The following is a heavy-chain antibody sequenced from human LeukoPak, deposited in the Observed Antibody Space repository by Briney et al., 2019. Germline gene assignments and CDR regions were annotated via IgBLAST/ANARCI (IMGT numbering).Heavy chain of an antibody. CDR3: AKVVGPYYFDW. D-gene: IGHD3/OR15-3a*01. Sequence: SGGSLRLSCAASGFTFSSYAMNWVRQAPGKGLEWVSGISGSGGSTYYADSVKGRFTISRDNSKNTLYLQMNSLRAEDTAVYYCAKVVGPYYFDWWGQGTLVTVSS. V-gene: IGHV3-23*01. CDR2: ISGSGGST. J-gene: IGHJ4*02. CDR1: GFTFSSYA.